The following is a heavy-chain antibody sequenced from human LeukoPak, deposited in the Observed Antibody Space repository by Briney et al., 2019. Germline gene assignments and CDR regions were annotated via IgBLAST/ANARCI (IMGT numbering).Heavy chain of an antibody. V-gene: IGHV1-2*02. CDR1: GYSFTGFY. Sequence: ASVKVSCKASGYSFTGFYMHWVRQAPGLGLEWVGWINPNSGGTKFAQKFQGRVTMTRDTSISTAFMELSRLRSDDTAVYYCARGEGELRDFDYWGQGTLVTVSS. D-gene: IGHD3-16*01. CDR3: ARGEGELRDFDY. J-gene: IGHJ4*02. CDR2: INPNSGGT.